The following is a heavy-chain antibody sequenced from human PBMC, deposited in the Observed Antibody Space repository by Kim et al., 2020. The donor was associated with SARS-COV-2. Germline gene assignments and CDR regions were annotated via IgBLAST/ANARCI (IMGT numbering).Heavy chain of an antibody. CDR1: GYTFTGYY. V-gene: IGHV1-2*02. D-gene: IGHD3-22*01. CDR3: ASTYYDSSGYYYPPFYYYYYGMDV. Sequence: ASVKVSCKASGYTFTGYYMHWVRQAPGQGLEWMGWINPNSGGTNYAQKFQGRVTMTRDTSISTAYMELSRLRSDDTAVYYCASTYYDSSGYYYPPFYYYYYGMDVWGQGTTVTVSS. J-gene: IGHJ6*02. CDR2: INPNSGGT.